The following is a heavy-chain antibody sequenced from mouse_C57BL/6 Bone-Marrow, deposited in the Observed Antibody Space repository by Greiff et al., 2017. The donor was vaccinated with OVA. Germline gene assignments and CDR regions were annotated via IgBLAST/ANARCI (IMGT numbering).Heavy chain of an antibody. CDR2: IRSKSNNYAT. J-gene: IGHJ4*01. CDR3: VRAGLLWYPYYAMDY. Sequence: DVHLVESGGGLVQPKGSLKLSCAASGFSFNTYAMNWVRQAPGKGLEWVARIRSKSNNYATYYADSVKDRFTISRDDSESMLYLQMNNLKTEDTAMYYCVRAGLLWYPYYAMDYWGQGTSVTVSS. CDR1: GFSFNTYA. D-gene: IGHD2-1*01. V-gene: IGHV10-1*01.